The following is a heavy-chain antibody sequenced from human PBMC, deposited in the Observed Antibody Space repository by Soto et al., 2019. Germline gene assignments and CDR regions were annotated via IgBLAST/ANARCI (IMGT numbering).Heavy chain of an antibody. Sequence: PGGSLRLSCAASGLFSSYWMHWVRQVPGKGLVWVSRIDSGGATINYADSVKGRFTISRDNAQNTMYLQMNSLRAEDTAVYYCAKDSRGYSSSWYHDYWGQGTPVTVSS. CDR2: IDSGGATI. D-gene: IGHD6-13*01. CDR1: GLFSSYW. CDR3: AKDSRGYSSSWYHDY. V-gene: IGHV3-74*01. J-gene: IGHJ4*02.